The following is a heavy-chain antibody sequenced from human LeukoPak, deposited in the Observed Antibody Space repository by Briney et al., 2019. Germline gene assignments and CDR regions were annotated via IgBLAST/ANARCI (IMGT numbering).Heavy chain of an antibody. CDR2: IYYSGST. CDR3: ARERYYYDSSGHSLRDAFDI. CDR1: GGSFSGYY. D-gene: IGHD3-22*01. Sequence: SETLSLTCAVYGGSFSGYYWSWIRQPPGKGLEWIGSIYYSGSTYYNPSLKSRVTISVDTSKNQFSLKLSSVTAADTAVYYCARERYYYDSSGHSLRDAFDIWGQGTMVTVSS. J-gene: IGHJ3*02. V-gene: IGHV4-34*01.